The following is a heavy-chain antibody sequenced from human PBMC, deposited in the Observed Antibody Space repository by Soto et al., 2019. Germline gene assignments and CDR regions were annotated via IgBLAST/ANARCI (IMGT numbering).Heavy chain of an antibody. CDR3: AKDTSGLYSWFDY. CDR1: GFTFDDYA. CDR2: ISWNSGSI. D-gene: IGHD4-4*01. J-gene: IGHJ4*02. V-gene: IGHV3-9*01. Sequence: GGSLRLSCAASGFTFDDYAMHWVRQAPGKGLEWVSGISWNSGSIGYADSVKGRFTISRDNAKNSLYLQMNSLRAEDTALYYCAKDTSGLYSWFDYWGQGTLVTVSS.